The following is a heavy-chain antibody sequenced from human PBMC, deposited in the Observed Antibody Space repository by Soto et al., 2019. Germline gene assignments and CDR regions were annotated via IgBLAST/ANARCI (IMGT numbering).Heavy chain of an antibody. D-gene: IGHD3-9*01. CDR1: GGSISSYY. Sequence: PSETLSLTRTVSGGSISSYYWSWIRQHPGKGLEWIGYIYYSVSTNYNPHLKSRVTISVDPSKNQFSLKLSSVTAADTAVYYCAATYFYILARYPFDRRGLGSLVTVSS. J-gene: IGHJ5*02. CDR2: IYYSVST. V-gene: IGHV4-59*01. CDR3: AATYFYILARYPFDR.